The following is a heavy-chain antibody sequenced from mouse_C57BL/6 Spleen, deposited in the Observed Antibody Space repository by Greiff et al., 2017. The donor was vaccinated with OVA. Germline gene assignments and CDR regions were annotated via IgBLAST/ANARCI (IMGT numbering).Heavy chain of an antibody. V-gene: IGHV1-74*01. J-gene: IGHJ2*01. Sequence: QVQLKQPGAELVKPGASVKVSCKASGYTFTSYWMHWVKQRPGQGLEWIGRIHPSDSDTNYNQKFKGKATLTVDKSSSTAYMQLSSLTSEDSAVYYCASPITTVEYYFDYWGQGTTLTVSS. CDR1: GYTFTSYW. CDR2: IHPSDSDT. CDR3: ASPITTVEYYFDY. D-gene: IGHD1-1*01.